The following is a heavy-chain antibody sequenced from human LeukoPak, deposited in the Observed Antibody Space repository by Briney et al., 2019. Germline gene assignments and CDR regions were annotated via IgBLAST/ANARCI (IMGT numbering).Heavy chain of an antibody. D-gene: IGHD6-19*01. V-gene: IGHV4-4*09. CDR2: ISTSGST. Sequence: SETLSLTCTVSGVSISSYDCSWIRQPPGKGREGIGYISTSGSTDYSPSLNRRVTISVDTSKNQLSLKLSSVPAADTAVYYCASHEEGSGWYRSYIDLWGRGTLVIVCS. CDR3: ASHEEGSGWYRSYIDL. CDR1: GVSISSYD. J-gene: IGHJ2*01.